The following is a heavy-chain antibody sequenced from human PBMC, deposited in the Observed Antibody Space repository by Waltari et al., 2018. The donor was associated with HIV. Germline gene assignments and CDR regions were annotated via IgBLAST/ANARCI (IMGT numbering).Heavy chain of an antibody. D-gene: IGHD3-16*01. J-gene: IGHJ4*01. CDR1: GYNYTSYT. CDR2: INCWNGNS. V-gene: IGHV1-3*01. CDR3: ARSGIVRGRSYELLAF. Sequence: QVLLVQSGTEVKKPWASVTISCKASGYNYTSYTVHWVRQAPGRGLEWLGWINCWNGNSIYSPGFQDRLTMTRDISASTSYFVLSVLTSDDTSVYFCARSGIVRGRSYELLAFWGQGT.